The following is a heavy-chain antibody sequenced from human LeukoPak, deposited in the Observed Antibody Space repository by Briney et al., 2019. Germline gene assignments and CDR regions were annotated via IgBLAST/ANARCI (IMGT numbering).Heavy chain of an antibody. D-gene: IGHD3-10*01. CDR3: ARGEFHLPFDI. CDR1: GFTFSNYW. CDR2: IKQDGSEK. V-gene: IGHV3-7*04. Sequence: GGSLRLSCAASGFTFSNYWMGWVRQAPGKGLEWVANIKQDGSEKYYVDSVKGRFTISRDNAKSSLYLQMDSLRAEDTAVYYCARGEFHLPFDIWGQGTMVTLSS. J-gene: IGHJ3*02.